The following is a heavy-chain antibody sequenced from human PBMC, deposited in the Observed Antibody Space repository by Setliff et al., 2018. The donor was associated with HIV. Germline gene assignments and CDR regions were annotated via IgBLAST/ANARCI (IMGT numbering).Heavy chain of an antibody. V-gene: IGHV1-8*01. CDR1: GYTFTSYD. D-gene: IGHD6-19*01. CDR2: MNPNSGNT. CDR3: ARGLAVAGKSYYSYYSMDV. Sequence: ASVKVSCKASGYTFTSYDINWVRQATGQGLEWMGWMNPNSGNTGYAQKFQGRVTMTRNTSISTAYMELSSLRSEDTAVYYGARGLAVAGKSYYSYYSMDVWGKGTTVTVSS. J-gene: IGHJ6*03.